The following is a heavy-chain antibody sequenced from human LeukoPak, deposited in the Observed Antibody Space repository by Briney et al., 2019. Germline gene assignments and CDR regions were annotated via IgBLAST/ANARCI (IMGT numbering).Heavy chain of an antibody. Sequence: SETLSLTCTVSGGSISSGGYYWSWIRQHPGKGLEWIGYIYCSGSTYYNPSLKSRVTISVDTSKNQFSLKLSSVTAADTAVYYCARMKVDTAMEVWWFDPWGQGTLVTVPS. V-gene: IGHV4-31*03. CDR1: GGSISSGGYY. J-gene: IGHJ5*02. D-gene: IGHD5-18*01. CDR3: ARMKVDTAMEVWWFDP. CDR2: IYCSGST.